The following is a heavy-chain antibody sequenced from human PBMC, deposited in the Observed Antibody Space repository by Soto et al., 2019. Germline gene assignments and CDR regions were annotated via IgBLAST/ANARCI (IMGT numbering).Heavy chain of an antibody. V-gene: IGHV4-59*01. CDR1: GSSISSYY. CDR3: AREVEAGLGNWFDP. J-gene: IGHJ5*02. CDR2: IYYSGSN. D-gene: IGHD6-13*01. Sequence: SETLSLTCTVSGSSISSYYWSWVRQPPGKGLEWIGYIYYSGSNNYNPSLKSRVTISIDTSKNQFSLKLSSVTAADTAVYYCAREVEAGLGNWFDPWGQGTLVT.